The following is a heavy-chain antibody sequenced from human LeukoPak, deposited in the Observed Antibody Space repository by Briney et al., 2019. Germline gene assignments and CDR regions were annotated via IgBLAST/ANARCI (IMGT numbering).Heavy chain of an antibody. CDR1: GYTFTSYS. V-gene: IGHV1-18*01. J-gene: IGHJ3*02. D-gene: IGHD6-13*01. CDR3: AREEGAPIAAANI. Sequence: ASVKVSCKASGYTFTSYSISWVRQAPGQGLEWMGWISAYNGDTNYVQKFRGRVTMTTDTSTSTAYMELKSLRSDDTAVYYCAREEGAPIAAANIWGLGTKVTVSS. CDR2: ISAYNGDT.